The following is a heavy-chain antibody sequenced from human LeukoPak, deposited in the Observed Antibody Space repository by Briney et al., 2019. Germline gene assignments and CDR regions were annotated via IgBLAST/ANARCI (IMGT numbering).Heavy chain of an antibody. CDR1: GFTFSSYS. J-gene: IGHJ4*02. V-gene: IGHV3-48*01. CDR2: ISSSSSTI. Sequence: PGGSLRLSCAASGFTFSSYSMNWVRQAPGKWLEWVSYISSSSSTIYYADSVKGRFTISRDNSKNTLYLQMNSLRAEDTAVYYCAKDPGIAARPSNVDYWGQGTLVTVSS. CDR3: AKDPGIAARPSNVDY. D-gene: IGHD6-6*01.